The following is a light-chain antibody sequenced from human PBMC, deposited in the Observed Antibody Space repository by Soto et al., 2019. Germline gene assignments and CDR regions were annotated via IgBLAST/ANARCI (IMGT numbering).Light chain of an antibody. V-gene: IGKV3-20*01. CDR3: PQYGSSPPYT. Sequence: ESVLTQSPGTLSLSPGERATLSCRASQSVSGNYLARYQQKPGQPPRRLIYGSSDRATGIPDRISGSGYGTDFPVTITRVEPEDFAVYYCPQYGSSPPYTFGQGTKLAIK. CDR1: QSVSGNY. CDR2: GSS. J-gene: IGKJ2*01.